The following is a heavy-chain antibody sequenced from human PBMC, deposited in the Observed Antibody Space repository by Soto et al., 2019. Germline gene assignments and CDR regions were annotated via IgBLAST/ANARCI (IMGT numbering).Heavy chain of an antibody. V-gene: IGHV3-30*18. Sequence: QVQLVESGGGVVQPGLSLSLSCAASGFTFSSYGIHWVRQAPGKGLEGVALISYDGTDKYYAGSVKGRFTISRDNSKNTLYLQMSSIGPEDTAVYYCVKERYAQLWLEDYGMDVWGQGTTVT. CDR2: ISYDGTDK. D-gene: IGHD5-18*01. CDR3: VKERYAQLWLEDYGMDV. CDR1: GFTFSSYG. J-gene: IGHJ6*02.